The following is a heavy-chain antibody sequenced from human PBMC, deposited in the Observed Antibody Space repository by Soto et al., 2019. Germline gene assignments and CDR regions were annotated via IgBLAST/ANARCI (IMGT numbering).Heavy chain of an antibody. V-gene: IGHV3-66*01. CDR1: GFTFSSNY. D-gene: IGHD3-9*01. J-gene: IGHJ4*02. Sequence: GGSLRLSCAASGFTFSSNYMSWVRQAPGKGLEWVSVIYSGGSTYYADSVKGRFTISRDNSKNTLYLQMNSLRAEDTAVYYCARALRYFDRSKMDYFDYWGQGTLVTVSS. CDR2: IYSGGST. CDR3: ARALRYFDRSKMDYFDY.